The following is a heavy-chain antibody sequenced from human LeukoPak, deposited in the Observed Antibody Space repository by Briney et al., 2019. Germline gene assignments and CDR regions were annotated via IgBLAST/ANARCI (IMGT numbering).Heavy chain of an antibody. D-gene: IGHD4-11*01. CDR3: ARGTVRGMDYYYMDV. J-gene: IGHJ6*03. Sequence: ASVKVSCKTSGYTFTSYGINWVRQAPGQGLEWMGWISTSSGNTKYAQNIQGRVTLTTDTTTRTAYMELRSLRSDDTAVYYCARGTVRGMDYYYMDVWGKGITVTVSS. V-gene: IGHV1-18*01. CDR2: ISTSSGNT. CDR1: GYTFTSYG.